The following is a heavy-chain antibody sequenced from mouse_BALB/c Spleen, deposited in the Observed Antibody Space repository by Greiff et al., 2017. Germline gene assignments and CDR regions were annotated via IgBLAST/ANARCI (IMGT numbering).Heavy chain of an antibody. J-gene: IGHJ4*01. Sequence: VQLKQSGAELVRSGASVKLSCTASGFNIKDYYMHWVKQRPEQGLEWIGWIDPENGDTEYAPKFQGKATMTADTSSNTAYLQLSSLTSEDTAVYYCARGYGNYLYAMGCWGQGTSVTVSS. CDR1: GFNIKDYY. V-gene: IGHV14-4*02. D-gene: IGHD2-10*02. CDR2: IDPENGDT. CDR3: ARGYGNYLYAMGC.